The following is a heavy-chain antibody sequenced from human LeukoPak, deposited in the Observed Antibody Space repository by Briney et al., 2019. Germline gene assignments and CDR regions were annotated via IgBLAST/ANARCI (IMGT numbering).Heavy chain of an antibody. Sequence: GGSLRLSCAASGFTLSDHYMDWVRQAPGKGLEWVGRTRNKANSYTTEYAASVKGRFTVSRDDSRNSLFLQMNSLATEDTAVYYCGRCPADGVDFDFYGQGTLGTVSS. CDR1: GFTLSDHY. J-gene: IGHJ4*02. V-gene: IGHV3-72*01. D-gene: IGHD2-15*01. CDR2: TRNKANSYTT. CDR3: GRCPADGVDFDF.